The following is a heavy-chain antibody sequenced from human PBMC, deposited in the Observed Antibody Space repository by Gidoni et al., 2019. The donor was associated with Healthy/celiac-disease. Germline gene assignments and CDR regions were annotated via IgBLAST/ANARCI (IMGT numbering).Heavy chain of an antibody. CDR3: AKDTRLWFGRRLPSRDAFDI. J-gene: IGHJ3*02. Sequence: EVQLLESGGGLVQPGGSLRLSCAASGFTFSSYAMSWVRQAPGKGLEWVSAISGSGGSTYYADSVKGRFTISRDNSKNTLYLQMNSLRAEDTAVYYCAKDTRLWFGRRLPSRDAFDIWGQGTMVTVSS. D-gene: IGHD3-10*01. CDR2: ISGSGGST. CDR1: GFTFSSYA. V-gene: IGHV3-23*01.